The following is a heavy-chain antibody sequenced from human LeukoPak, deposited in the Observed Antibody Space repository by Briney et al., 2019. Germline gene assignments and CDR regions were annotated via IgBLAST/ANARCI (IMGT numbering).Heavy chain of an antibody. CDR2: ISSSSSYI. V-gene: IGHV3-21*01. D-gene: IGHD1-26*01. J-gene: IGHJ4*02. CDR1: GFTFSSYS. CDR3: ARERREYSGSYRIFDY. Sequence: GGSLRLSCAASGFTFSSYSMNWVRQAPGKGLEWVSSISSSSSYIYYADSVKGRFTISRDNAKNSLYLQMNSLRAEDTAVYYCARERREYSGSYRIFDYWGQGTLVTVSS.